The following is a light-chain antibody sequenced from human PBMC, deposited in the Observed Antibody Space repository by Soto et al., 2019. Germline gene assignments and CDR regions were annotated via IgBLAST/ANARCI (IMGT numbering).Light chain of an antibody. CDR1: QSIGGW. V-gene: IGKV1-5*01. CDR2: DAS. CDR3: QHYHSYPYT. J-gene: IGKJ2*01. Sequence: DIQMTQSPSTLSASVGDRVTITCRASQSIGGWLAWYQQRPGKAPRLLIYDASSVESGVPSRFSGSTSGTKFTLAISSLXXXXXXTYYCQHYHSYPYTFGQGTKLEIK.